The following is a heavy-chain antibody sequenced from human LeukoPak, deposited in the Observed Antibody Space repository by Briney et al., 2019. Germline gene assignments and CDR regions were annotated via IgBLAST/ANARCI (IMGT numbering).Heavy chain of an antibody. CDR1: GYTFTSYG. V-gene: IGHV1-18*01. D-gene: IGHD3-10*01. J-gene: IGHJ4*02. CDR2: ISAYNGNT. Sequence: GASVKVSCKASGYTFTSYGISWVRQAPGQGLEWMGWISAYNGNTNYAQKLQGRVTMTRDTSTSTVYMELSSLRSEDTAVYYCARAHMVRGVIHYYFDYWGQGTLVTVSS. CDR3: ARAHMVRGVIHYYFDY.